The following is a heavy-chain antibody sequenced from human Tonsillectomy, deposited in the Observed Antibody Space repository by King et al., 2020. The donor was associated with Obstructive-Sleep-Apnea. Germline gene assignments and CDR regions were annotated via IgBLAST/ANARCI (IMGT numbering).Heavy chain of an antibody. D-gene: IGHD1-1*01. Sequence: VQLVESGGGLVQPGRSLRLSCSASGFTLVDHAMNWIRQAPGKGLEWVGFIRSKAYGETTLYAASVKGRFTISRDDSKSIAYLQMNNLKAEDTAVYYCSRGGVWNDGLLDYWGQGTLVTVSS. J-gene: IGHJ4*02. CDR2: IRSKAYGETT. V-gene: IGHV3-49*03. CDR1: GFTLVDHA. CDR3: SRGGVWNDGLLDY.